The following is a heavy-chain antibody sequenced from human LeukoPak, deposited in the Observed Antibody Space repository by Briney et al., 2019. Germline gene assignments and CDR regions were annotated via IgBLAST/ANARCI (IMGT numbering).Heavy chain of an antibody. CDR1: GFTFSTYG. J-gene: IGHJ4*02. D-gene: IGHD3-10*01. CDR2: ITYDGYHK. Sequence: PGTSLRLSCAASGFTFSTYGMHWVRQAPGKGLEWVALITYDGYHKYYSDSVKGRFTISSDTSKNTLSLQMNSLRAEDTAVYYCARDLSPVVRASPMGYWGQGTLVTVSS. V-gene: IGHV3-30*03. CDR3: ARDLSPVVRASPMGY.